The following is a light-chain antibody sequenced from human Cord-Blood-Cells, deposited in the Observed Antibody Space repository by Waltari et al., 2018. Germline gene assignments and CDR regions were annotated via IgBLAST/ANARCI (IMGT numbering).Light chain of an antibody. CDR1: QSVSSN. CDR2: GAS. CDR3: QQYNNWPLT. Sequence: EIVMTQSPATLSVSPGERATLSCRANQSVSSNLAWYQQKPGQAPRLLIYGASTRATVIPARFSGSGSGTEFTLTISSLQSEDFAVYYCQQYNNWPLTFGQGTKVEIK. J-gene: IGKJ1*01. V-gene: IGKV3-15*01.